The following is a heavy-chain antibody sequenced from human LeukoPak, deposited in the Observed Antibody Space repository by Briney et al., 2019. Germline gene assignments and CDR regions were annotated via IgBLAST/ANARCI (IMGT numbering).Heavy chain of an antibody. D-gene: IGHD2-2*01. CDR3: ARIVPAAIYYYYYYYMDV. Sequence: SETLSLTCAVYGGSFSGYYWSWIRQPPGKGLEWIGEINHSGSTNYNPSLKSRVTISVDTSKNQFSLKLSSVTAADTAVYYCARIVPAAIYYYYYYYMDVWGKGTTVTISS. V-gene: IGHV4-34*01. J-gene: IGHJ6*03. CDR2: INHSGST. CDR1: GGSFSGYY.